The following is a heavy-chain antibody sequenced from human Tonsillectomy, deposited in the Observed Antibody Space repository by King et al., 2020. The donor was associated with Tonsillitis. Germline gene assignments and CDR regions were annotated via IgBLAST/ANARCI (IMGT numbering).Heavy chain of an antibody. J-gene: IGHJ6*02. CDR2: ISFDGSNK. V-gene: IGHV3-30*04. CDR3: ARLDGALDYYYYGLDV. Sequence: VQLVESGGGVVQPGRSLGLSCAASGFTFSSYAMHWVRQAPGKGLEWVADISFDGSNKYYADSVKGQLNIARDNSKNTLYLKMNSQRAEDTAVYYWARLDGALDYYYYGLDVWGQGTTVTVSS. CDR1: GFTFSSYA. D-gene: IGHD4-17*01.